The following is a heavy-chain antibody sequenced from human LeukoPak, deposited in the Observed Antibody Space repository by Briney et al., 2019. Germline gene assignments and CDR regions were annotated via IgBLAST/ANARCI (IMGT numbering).Heavy chain of an antibody. J-gene: IGHJ3*02. CDR3: ARVVGARPPDAFDI. D-gene: IGHD1-26*01. CDR2: ISSSSSTI. V-gene: IGHV3-48*01. Sequence: PGGSLRLSCAASGFTFSSYSMNWVRQAPGKGLEWVSYISSSSSTIYYADSEKGRFTISRDNAKNSLYLQMNSLRAEDTAVYYCARVVGARPPDAFDIWGQGTMVTVSS. CDR1: GFTFSSYS.